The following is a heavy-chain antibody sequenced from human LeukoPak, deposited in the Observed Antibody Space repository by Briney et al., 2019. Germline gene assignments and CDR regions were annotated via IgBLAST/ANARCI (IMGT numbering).Heavy chain of an antibody. CDR2: IKSKTDGGTT. CDR1: GFTFSNAW. V-gene: IGHV3-15*01. Sequence: PGGSLRLSCAASGFTFSNAWMSWVRQAPGKGLEWVGRIKSKTDGGTTDYAAPVKGRFTISRDNSKNTLYLQMNSLRAEDTAVYYCAKDDLDRYDYVWGSYRKTLTDWGQGTLVTVSS. D-gene: IGHD3-16*02. CDR3: AKDDLDRYDYVWGSYRKTLTD. J-gene: IGHJ4*02.